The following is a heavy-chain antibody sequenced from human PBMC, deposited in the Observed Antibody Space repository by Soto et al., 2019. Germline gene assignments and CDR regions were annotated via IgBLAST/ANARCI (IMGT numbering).Heavy chain of an antibody. J-gene: IGHJ4*02. CDR3: AGAYPQGLLLDY. CDR2: IYYSGST. CDR1: GGSISSYY. Sequence: SETLSLTCTVSGGSISSYYWSWIRQPPGKGLEWIGYIYYSGSTNYNPSLKCRVTISVDTSKNQFSLKLSSVTAADTAVYYCAGAYPQGLLLDYWGQGTMVTVSS. D-gene: IGHD2-15*01. V-gene: IGHV4-59*01.